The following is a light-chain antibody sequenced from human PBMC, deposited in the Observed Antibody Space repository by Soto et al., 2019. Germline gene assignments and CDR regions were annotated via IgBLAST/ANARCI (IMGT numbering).Light chain of an antibody. CDR1: QGISNY. CDR3: QKYNIKGLT. J-gene: IGKJ3*01. CDR2: AAS. Sequence: DIQMTQSPSSLSASVGDRVTITCRASQGISNYLAWYQQKPGKVPKLLIYAASTLQSGVPSRFSGRGSGTDFTLTIRSPQPEDVATYYCQKYNIKGLTFGPGTKVDIK. V-gene: IGKV1-27*01.